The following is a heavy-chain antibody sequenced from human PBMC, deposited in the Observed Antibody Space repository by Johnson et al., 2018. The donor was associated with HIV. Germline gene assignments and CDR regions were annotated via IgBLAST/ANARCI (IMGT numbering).Heavy chain of an antibody. D-gene: IGHD3-10*01. V-gene: IGHV3-53*01. CDR3: AREGQEFNDAFDI. J-gene: IGHJ3*02. Sequence: VQLVESGGGLIQPGGSLRLSCAASGFTVSSNYMSWVRQAPGKGLECVSVISYDGSTKYYPDSVKGRFTISRDTSKNTLYLQMNSLRAEDTAVYYCAREGQEFNDAFDIWGQGTMVTVSS. CDR1: GFTVSSNY. CDR2: ISYDGSTK.